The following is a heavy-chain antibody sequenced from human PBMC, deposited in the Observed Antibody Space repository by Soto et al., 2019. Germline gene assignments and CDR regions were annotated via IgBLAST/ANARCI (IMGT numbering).Heavy chain of an antibody. D-gene: IGHD1-26*01. CDR1: GASITFGGYS. V-gene: IGHV4-30-2*01. CDR3: ARGGGSYSFDY. CDR2: INHLEIT. Sequence: SETLSLTCTVSGASITFGGYSWIWIRQTTGKSLDCIGYINHLEITFYITSFESRLTLSIDRAKNQVSLELHSMSDADRVVYFCARGGGSYSFDYWGQGILVTVSS. J-gene: IGHJ4*02.